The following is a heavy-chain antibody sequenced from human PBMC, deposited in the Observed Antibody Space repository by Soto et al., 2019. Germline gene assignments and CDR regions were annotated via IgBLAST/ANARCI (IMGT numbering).Heavy chain of an antibody. CDR2: INHSGST. Sequence: SETLSLTCAVYGGSFSGYYWSWIRQPPGKGLEWIGEINHSGSTNYNPSLKSRVTISVDTSKNQFSLKLSSVTAADTAVYYCARRVVPDYDILTGSDPNYFDYWGQGTLVTVSS. J-gene: IGHJ4*02. V-gene: IGHV4-34*01. D-gene: IGHD3-9*01. CDR3: ARRVVPDYDILTGSDPNYFDY. CDR1: GGSFSGYY.